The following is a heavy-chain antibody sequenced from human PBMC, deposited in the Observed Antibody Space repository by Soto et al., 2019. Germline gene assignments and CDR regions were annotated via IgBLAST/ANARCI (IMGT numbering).Heavy chain of an antibody. D-gene: IGHD1-26*01. CDR3: AKATTTSGGAFDI. V-gene: IGHV3-23*01. J-gene: IGHJ3*02. CDR1: GFICSSYD. Sequence: EVQMLESGGGLVQPGGSLRLSCAASGFICSSYDMSWVRQAPGKGLEWVSTILVGGSTHYEDSVKGRFTISRDGSKNTVYQQMHSLTAGDTAVYYCAKATTTSGGAFDICGQGTMVTVSS. CDR2: ILVGGST.